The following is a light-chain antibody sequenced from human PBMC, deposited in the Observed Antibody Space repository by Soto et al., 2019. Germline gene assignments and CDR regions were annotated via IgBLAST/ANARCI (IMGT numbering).Light chain of an antibody. CDR3: ATWDDNLNAYV. J-gene: IGLJ1*01. CDR1: GSNIRSNS. Sequence: QPALTQPPSASGIPGQSVTISCSGSGSNIRSNSVNWYQQLPGRAPKLLIYTNNQRRSGVPDRFSGSKSGTSASLVIGWLQSEDEAHYYCATWDDNLNAYVFGNGTKVTVL. V-gene: IGLV1-44*01. CDR2: TNN.